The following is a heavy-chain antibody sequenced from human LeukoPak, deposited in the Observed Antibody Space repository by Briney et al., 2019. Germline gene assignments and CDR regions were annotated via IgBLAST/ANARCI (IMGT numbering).Heavy chain of an antibody. CDR2: ISGSGGST. CDR3: AKDQLISPYYYYYYYMDV. Sequence: QSGGSLRLSCAASGFTFSSYAMSWVRQAPGKGLEWVSAISGSGGSTYYADSVKGRFTISRDNSKNTLYLQMNSLRAEDTAVYYCAKDQLISPYYYYYYYMDVWGKGTTVTVSS. V-gene: IGHV3-23*01. D-gene: IGHD3-16*01. J-gene: IGHJ6*03. CDR1: GFTFSSYA.